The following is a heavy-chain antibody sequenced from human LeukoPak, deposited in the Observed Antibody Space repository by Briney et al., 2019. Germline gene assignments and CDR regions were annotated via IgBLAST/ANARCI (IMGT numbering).Heavy chain of an antibody. Sequence: GGSLRLSCAASGFTLRSSAMSWVRLAPGKGLGWVSTIDDSGETTYYADSVKGRFTISRDNSKNTLYLQLTSLRVEDTAVYYCAKDRTGDRPYYFDYWGQGTLVTVSS. CDR1: GFTLRSSA. V-gene: IGHV3-23*01. J-gene: IGHJ4*02. D-gene: IGHD1-14*01. CDR2: IDDSGETT. CDR3: AKDRTGDRPYYFDY.